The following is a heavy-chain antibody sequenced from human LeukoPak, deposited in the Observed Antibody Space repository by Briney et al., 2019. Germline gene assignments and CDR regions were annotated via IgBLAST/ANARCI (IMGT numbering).Heavy chain of an antibody. J-gene: IGHJ4*02. Sequence: QSGGFLRLSCAASGFTFSSYAMSWVRQAPGKGLEWVSAISGSGGSTYYADSVKGRFTISRDNSKNTLYLQMNSLRADDTAAYYCAKVNYGSGTMRYFDYWGQGTLVTVSS. CDR1: GFTFSSYA. CDR3: AKVNYGSGTMRYFDY. CDR2: ISGSGGST. D-gene: IGHD3-10*01. V-gene: IGHV3-23*01.